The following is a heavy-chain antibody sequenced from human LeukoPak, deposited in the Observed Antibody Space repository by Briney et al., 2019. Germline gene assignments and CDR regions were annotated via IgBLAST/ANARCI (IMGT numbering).Heavy chain of an antibody. CDR1: GFTFSTYG. CDR3: ERWGATGCGDY. V-gene: IGHV3-48*03. CDR2: ISDSSSTI. J-gene: IGHJ4*02. Sequence: GGSLRLSCVASGFTFSTYGMIWVRQAPGKGLEWVSCISDSSSTIYYAGSVKGRLTNSRDNAKNVLYLQMNSLRAEDTAVCYCERWGATGCGDYWGQGTLVTVSS. D-gene: IGHD3-9*01.